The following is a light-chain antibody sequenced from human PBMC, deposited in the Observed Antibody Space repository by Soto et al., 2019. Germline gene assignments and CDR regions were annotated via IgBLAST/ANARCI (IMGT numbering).Light chain of an antibody. CDR2: DAS. CDR3: QVRDVWPS. J-gene: IGKJ1*01. CDR1: QSVSTS. Sequence: IVLTQSPATLSLSPGERAALSCRASQSVSTSLAWYQHKPGQAPRLFIYDASKRAPGIPARFSGSGSGTDLTLTISSLEIEDFAVYYCQVRDVWPSFGQGTKVEIK. V-gene: IGKV3-11*01.